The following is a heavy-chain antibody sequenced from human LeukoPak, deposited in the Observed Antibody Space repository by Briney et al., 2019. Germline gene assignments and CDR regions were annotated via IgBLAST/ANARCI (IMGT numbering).Heavy chain of an antibody. J-gene: IGHJ3*02. CDR3: AKARYRDYGDYAGDAFDI. V-gene: IGHV3-23*01. CDR2: ISVSGGST. CDR1: GFTFSSYA. D-gene: IGHD4-17*01. Sequence: GGSLRLSCAASGFTFSSYAMSWVRQAPGKGLEWVSAISVSGGSTYYADSVKGRFTISRDNSKNTLYLQMNSLRAEDTAVYYCAKARYRDYGDYAGDAFDIWGQGTMVTVSS.